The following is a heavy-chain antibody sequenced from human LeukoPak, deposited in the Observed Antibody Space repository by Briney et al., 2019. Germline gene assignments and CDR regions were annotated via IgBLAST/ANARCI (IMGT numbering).Heavy chain of an antibody. CDR2: INHSGST. J-gene: IGHJ3*02. D-gene: IGHD3-10*01. CDR3: AIFGPRRVSSPATYDAFDI. Sequence: SETLSLTCAVYGVSFSGYYWSWIRQPPGKGLEWIGEINHSGSTNYNPSLKSRVTISVDTSKNQFSLKLSSVTAADTAVYYCAIFGPRRVSSPATYDAFDIWGQGTMVTVSS. CDR1: GVSFSGYY. V-gene: IGHV4-34*01.